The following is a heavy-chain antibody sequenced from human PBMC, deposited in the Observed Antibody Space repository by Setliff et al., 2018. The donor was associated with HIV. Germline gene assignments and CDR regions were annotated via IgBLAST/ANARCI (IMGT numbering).Heavy chain of an antibody. D-gene: IGHD3-3*01. CDR2: IYTSGST. CDR1: GGSISSGSYY. CDR3: ARSPTNTYYNFWSGYSYFDY. Sequence: PSETLSLTCTVSGGSISSGSYYWSWIRQPAGKGLEWIGRIYTSGSTNYNPSLKSRVTISVDTSKNQFSLKLSPVTAADTAVYYCARSPTNTYYNFWSGYSYFDYWGQGTPVTVSS. V-gene: IGHV4-61*02. J-gene: IGHJ4*02.